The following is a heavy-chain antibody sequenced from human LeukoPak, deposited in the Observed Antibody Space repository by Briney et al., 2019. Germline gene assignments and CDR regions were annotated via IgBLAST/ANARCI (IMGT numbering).Heavy chain of an antibody. CDR3: ARVKAVFDGHVRRSLPRELHY. D-gene: IGHD5-24*01. CDR2: FYSGGRT. V-gene: IGHV3-66*01. CDR1: GFSVSSNY. Sequence: GGSLRLSCAAAGFSVSSNYMSWVRQAPGKGLEWVSVFYSGGRTYYADSVKGRFSISRDSSKNTVDLQMDSLRAEDTAIYYCARVKAVFDGHVRRSLPRELHYWGQGVLVTVSS. J-gene: IGHJ4*02.